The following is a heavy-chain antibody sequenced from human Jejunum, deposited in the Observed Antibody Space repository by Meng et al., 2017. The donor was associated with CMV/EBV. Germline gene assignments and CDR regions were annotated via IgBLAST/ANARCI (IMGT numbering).Heavy chain of an antibody. V-gene: IGHV3-11*04. Sequence: FSDYFMAWIRPAAGKALEWIAYISNSGDTISYADSVKGRFTISRDNANNSLYLHMNSLRVEDTAVYYCARSVTTSDFDYYYGMDVWGQGTKVTVSS. J-gene: IGHJ6*02. CDR1: FSDYF. CDR2: ISNSGDTI. D-gene: IGHD5-12*01. CDR3: ARSVTTSDFDYYYGMDV.